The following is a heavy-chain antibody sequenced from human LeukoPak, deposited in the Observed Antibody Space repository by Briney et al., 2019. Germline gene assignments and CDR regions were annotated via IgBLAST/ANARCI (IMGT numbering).Heavy chain of an antibody. CDR3: ARVRGTRLQLRYYFDY. Sequence: ASVKVSCKASGYTFTGYYMHWVRQAPGQGLEWMGWINPNSGGTNYAQKFQGRATMTRDTSISTAYMELSRLRSDDTAVYYRARVRGTRLQLRYYFDYWGQGTLVTVSS. D-gene: IGHD1-1*01. CDR1: GYTFTGYY. J-gene: IGHJ4*02. V-gene: IGHV1-2*02. CDR2: INPNSGGT.